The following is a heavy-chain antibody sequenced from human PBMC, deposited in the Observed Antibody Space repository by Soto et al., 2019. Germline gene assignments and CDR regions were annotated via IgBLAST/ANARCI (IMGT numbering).Heavy chain of an antibody. CDR3: ARVEDYYDSSRPAFAI. V-gene: IGHV1-46*01. CDR2: INPSGGST. CDR1: GYTFTSYY. Sequence: GASVKVSCKASGYTFTSYYMHWVRQAPGQGLEWMGIINPSGGSTSYAQKFQGRVTMTRDTSTSTVYMELSSLRSEDTAVYYCARVEDYYDSSRPAFAIWGQGTMVTVSS. J-gene: IGHJ3*02. D-gene: IGHD3-22*01.